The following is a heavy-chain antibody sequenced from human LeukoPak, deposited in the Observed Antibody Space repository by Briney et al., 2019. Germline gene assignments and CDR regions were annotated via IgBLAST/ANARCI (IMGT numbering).Heavy chain of an antibody. J-gene: IGHJ3*02. CDR3: AREEVPHGFDI. CDR1: GVSISTYY. Sequence: SETLSLTCTASGVSISTYYWSWIRQPPGKGLEYIGYIYYSGSTNYNPSLKSRVTMSLDTSKNQFSLKLSSVTAADTAVYYCAREEVPHGFDIWGQGTMVTVSS. CDR2: IYYSGST. V-gene: IGHV4-59*01.